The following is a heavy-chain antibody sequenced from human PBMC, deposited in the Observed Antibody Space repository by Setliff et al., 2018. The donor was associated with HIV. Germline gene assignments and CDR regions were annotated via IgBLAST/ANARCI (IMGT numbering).Heavy chain of an antibody. D-gene: IGHD3-9*01. CDR1: GYSISSGYY. V-gene: IGHV4-38-2*02. Sequence: LSLTCTVSGYSISSGYYWGWIRQPPGKGLEWIGNIYHSGSTYYNPSLKSRVTISVDTSKNQFSLKLRSVTAADTAVYFCARGIRYLDFWGQGTLVTVSS. J-gene: IGHJ4*02. CDR2: IYHSGST. CDR3: ARGIRYLDF.